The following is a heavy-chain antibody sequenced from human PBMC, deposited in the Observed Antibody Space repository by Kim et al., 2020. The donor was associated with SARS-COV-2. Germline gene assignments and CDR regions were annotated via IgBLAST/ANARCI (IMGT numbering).Heavy chain of an antibody. D-gene: IGHD6-19*01. V-gene: IGHV3-23*01. J-gene: IGHJ3*02. Sequence: GGSLRLSCAASGFTFSSYAMSWVRQAPGKGLEWVSAISGSGGSTYYADSVKGRFTISRDNSKNTLYLQMNSLRAEDTAVYYCAKEQSSSVAGPDAFDIWGQGTMVTVSS. CDR3: AKEQSSSVAGPDAFDI. CDR1: GFTFSSYA. CDR2: ISGSGGST.